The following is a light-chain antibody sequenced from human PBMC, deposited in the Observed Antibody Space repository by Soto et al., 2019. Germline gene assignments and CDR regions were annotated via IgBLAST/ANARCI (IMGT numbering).Light chain of an antibody. CDR2: GAS. CDR3: QHYKTWPLA. CDR1: QSVGSN. Sequence: EIVMTQSPATLSVSPGERVTFSCRASQSVGSNLAWYQHKPGQAPRLLIYGASTGATGIPARFSGSGSGTEFTLTICSLQSEDFAVYYCQHYKTWPLAFGGGTKVDIK. V-gene: IGKV3-15*01. J-gene: IGKJ4*01.